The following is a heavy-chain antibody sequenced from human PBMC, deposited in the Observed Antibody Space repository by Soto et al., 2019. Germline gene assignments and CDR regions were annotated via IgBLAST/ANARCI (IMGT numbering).Heavy chain of an antibody. D-gene: IGHD2-8*02. J-gene: IGHJ4*02. CDR1: GFTFSRHN. CDR3: ARDLVRAFDY. V-gene: IGHV3-21*01. Sequence: PGGSLRISFATPGFTFSRHNMNWFRQAPGKGLEWVSSISSSSSYIYYADSVKGRFTISRDNAKNSLYLQMNGLRAEVTAVYYCARDLVRAFDYWGQGCLVSVSS. CDR2: ISSSSSYI.